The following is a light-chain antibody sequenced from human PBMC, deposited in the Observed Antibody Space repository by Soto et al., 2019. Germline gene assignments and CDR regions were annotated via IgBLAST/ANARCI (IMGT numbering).Light chain of an antibody. CDR3: QHRSNWPRT. CDR2: DAS. CDR1: QSVSSY. Sequence: EIVLTQSPATLSLSPGERATLSCRASQSVSSYLAWYQQKPGQAPRLLICDASNRATGIPARFSVSGTGTDFTLTITSLDPEDFAVYYCQHRSNWPRTFGQGTKVEI. J-gene: IGKJ1*01. V-gene: IGKV3-11*01.